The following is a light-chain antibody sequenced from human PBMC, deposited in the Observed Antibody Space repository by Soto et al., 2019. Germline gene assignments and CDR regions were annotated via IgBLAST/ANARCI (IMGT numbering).Light chain of an antibody. CDR1: QSISYY. V-gene: IGKV1-39*01. CDR2: AAS. CDR3: QQSYITPWT. J-gene: IGKJ1*01. Sequence: DIQMTQSPSSLSAFVGDRVTITCRASQSISYYLSWYQQKLGKAPKLLIYAASSLQSGVPSRFSGSGSGTDFTLTISSLQPEDFATYYCQQSYITPWTFGQGTKVEIK.